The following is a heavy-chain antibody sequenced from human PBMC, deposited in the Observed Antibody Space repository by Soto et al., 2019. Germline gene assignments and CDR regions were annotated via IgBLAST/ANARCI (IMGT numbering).Heavy chain of an antibody. Sequence: SETLSLTCTVSGGSITPYYWSWIRQPPGEGLEWIGYVSYNGNTDCNPSLKSRVSISVDTSKNEFSLKLNSLTAADAAIYFCARQQYTVVTAFDVWGRGAMVTVSS. V-gene: IGHV4-59*01. CDR2: VSYNGNT. CDR1: GGSITPYY. D-gene: IGHD2-15*01. J-gene: IGHJ3*01. CDR3: ARQQYTVVTAFDV.